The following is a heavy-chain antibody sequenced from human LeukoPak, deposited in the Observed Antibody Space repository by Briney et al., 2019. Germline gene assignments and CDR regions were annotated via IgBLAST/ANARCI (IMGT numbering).Heavy chain of an antibody. CDR1: GGSFSGYY. D-gene: IGHD3-10*01. V-gene: IGHV4-34*01. CDR3: ARGTHYYGSGSYYGY. Sequence: SETLSLTCAVYGGSFSGYYWSWIRQPPGKGLEWIGEINHSGSTNYNPSLKSRVTISVDTSKNQFSLKLSSVTAADTAVYYCARGTHYYGSGSYYGYWGQGTLVTVPS. CDR2: INHSGST. J-gene: IGHJ4*02.